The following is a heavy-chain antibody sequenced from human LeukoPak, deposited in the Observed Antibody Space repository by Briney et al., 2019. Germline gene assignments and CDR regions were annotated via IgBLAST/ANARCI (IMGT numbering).Heavy chain of an antibody. Sequence: SSETLSLTCTVSGGSISSYYWSWIRQPPGKGLEWIGYIYYSGSTNYNPSLKSRVTISVDTSKNQFSLKLSSVTAADTAVSYCARRAPYSYEWSTLDYWGQGTLVTVSS. J-gene: IGHJ4*02. CDR1: GGSISSYY. V-gene: IGHV4-59*08. CDR3: ARRAPYSYEWSTLDY. CDR2: IYYSGST. D-gene: IGHD5-18*01.